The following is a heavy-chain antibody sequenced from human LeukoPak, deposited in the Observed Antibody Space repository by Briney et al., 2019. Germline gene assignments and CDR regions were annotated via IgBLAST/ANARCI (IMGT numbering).Heavy chain of an antibody. CDR2: IYYSGST. CDR3: ARVRGEGVVVVPAAMDY. V-gene: IGHV4-39*07. J-gene: IGHJ4*02. CDR1: GGSISSSSYY. D-gene: IGHD2-2*01. Sequence: SETLSLTCTVSGGSISSSSYYWGWIRQPPGKGLEWIGSIYYSGSTYYNPSFKSRVTISVDTSKNQFSLKLSSVTAADTAVYYCARVRGEGVVVVPAAMDYWGQGTLVTVSS.